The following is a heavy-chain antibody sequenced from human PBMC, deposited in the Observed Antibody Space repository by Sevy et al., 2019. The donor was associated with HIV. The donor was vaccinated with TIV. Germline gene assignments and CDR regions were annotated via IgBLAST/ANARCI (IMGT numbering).Heavy chain of an antibody. D-gene: IGHD5-18*01. CDR1: SGSVSSGNNY. V-gene: IGHV4-61*01. CDR2: IYYSGNT. Sequence: ETLSLTCIVSSGSVSSGNNYWSWIRQPPGKGLEWIGYIYYSGNTKYNPSLKSRVTISIDTSKNLFSLNLTSVTAADTAVYYCARDPSEEGFSYGPFDSWGQGILVTVSS. CDR3: ARDPSEEGFSYGPFDS. J-gene: IGHJ5*01.